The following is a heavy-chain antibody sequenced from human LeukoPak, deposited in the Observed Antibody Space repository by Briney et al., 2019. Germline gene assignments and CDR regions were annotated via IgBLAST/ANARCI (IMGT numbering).Heavy chain of an antibody. CDR3: ARVNLVATDNRRGDAFDI. CDR1: GYTFTSYY. V-gene: IGHV1-46*01. Sequence: ASVKVSCKASGYTFTSYYMHWVRQAPGQGLEWMGIINPSGGSTSYAQKFQGRVTMTRDMSTSTVYMELSSLRSEDTAVYYCARVNLVATDNRRGDAFDIWGQGTMVTVSS. J-gene: IGHJ3*02. D-gene: IGHD5-12*01. CDR2: INPSGGST.